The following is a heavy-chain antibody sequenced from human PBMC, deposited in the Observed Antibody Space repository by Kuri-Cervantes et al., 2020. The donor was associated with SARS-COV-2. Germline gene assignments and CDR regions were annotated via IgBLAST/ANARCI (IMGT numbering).Heavy chain of an antibody. CDR3: ARDRVGVHDS. D-gene: IGHD2-21*01. Sequence: GEYLKISCAASGFTFSRYAMHWVRQAPGKGLEWVAVISYDGTNKDYTASGKVRFTISRDNSQNTLYLQMKSLRTEDTALYYCARDRVGVHDSWGQGTLVTVSS. J-gene: IGHJ4*02. V-gene: IGHV3-30-3*01. CDR2: ISYDGTNK. CDR1: GFTFSRYA.